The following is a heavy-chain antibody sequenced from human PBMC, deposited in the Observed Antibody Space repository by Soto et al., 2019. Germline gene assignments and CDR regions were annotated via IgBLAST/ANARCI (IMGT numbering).Heavy chain of an antibody. J-gene: IGHJ4*02. CDR3: AKDQNGYRYATSFDY. CDR2: ISGSGGST. D-gene: IGHD5-18*01. CDR1: GFTFSSYA. V-gene: IGHV3-23*01. Sequence: GGSLRLSCAASGFTFSSYAMSWVRQAPGKGLEWVSAISGSGGSTYYADSVKGRFTISRDNSKNTLYLQMNSLRAEDTAVYYCAKDQNGYRYATSFDYWGQGPLVSGSS.